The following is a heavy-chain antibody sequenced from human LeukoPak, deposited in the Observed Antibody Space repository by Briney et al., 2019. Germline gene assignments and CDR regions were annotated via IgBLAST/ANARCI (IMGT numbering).Heavy chain of an antibody. CDR3: ARGREYYDFWSGHIGAFDI. J-gene: IGHJ3*02. D-gene: IGHD3-3*01. V-gene: IGHV1-8*01. Sequence: ASVKVSCKASGYTFTSYDINWVRQATGQGLEWMGWMNPKSGNTGYAQKFQGRVTMTRNTSISTAYMELSSLRSEDTAVYYCARGREYYDFWSGHIGAFDIWGQGTMVTVSS. CDR1: GYTFTSYD. CDR2: MNPKSGNT.